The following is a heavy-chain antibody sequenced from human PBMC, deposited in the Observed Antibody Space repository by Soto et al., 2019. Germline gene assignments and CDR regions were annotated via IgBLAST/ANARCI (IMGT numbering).Heavy chain of an antibody. CDR1: GFTVSSNY. CDR3: ATDPQTLYGMDV. CDR2: IYSGDTT. V-gene: IGHV3-53*01. Sequence: EVQLVESGGGLIQPGGSLRLSCAASGFTVSSNYMSWVRQAPGKGLEWVSVIYSGDTTYYADSVKGRFTISRDHSKNTPYLQMNTLRADDTAVYYCATDPQTLYGMDVWGQGTTVTVSS. J-gene: IGHJ6*02.